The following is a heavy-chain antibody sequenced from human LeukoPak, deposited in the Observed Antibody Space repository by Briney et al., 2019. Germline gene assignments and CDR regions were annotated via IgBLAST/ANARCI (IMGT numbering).Heavy chain of an antibody. J-gene: IGHJ6*03. CDR2: ISSSGSTI. V-gene: IGHV3-11*01. CDR1: GFTFSDYY. CDR3: ARGCSGGSCYSSYYYYYMDV. Sequence: GGSLRLSCAASGFTFSDYYMSWIRQAPGKGLEWVSYISSSGSTIYYGDSVKGRFTISRDNAKNSLYLQMNSLRAEDTAVYYCARGCSGGSCYSSYYYYYMDVWGKGTTVIVSS. D-gene: IGHD2-15*01.